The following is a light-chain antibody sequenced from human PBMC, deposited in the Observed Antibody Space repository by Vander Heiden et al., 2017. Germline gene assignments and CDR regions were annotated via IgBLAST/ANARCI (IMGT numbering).Light chain of an antibody. CDR3: GTWDSSLSAQVV. CDR1: SSNIGNNY. Sequence: QSVLTQPPSVSAAPGQQVTISCSGRSSNIGNNYVSWYQQLPGTAPKLLIYDNNKRPSGIPDRFSGSKSGTSATLGITGLQTGDEADYYCGTWDSSLSAQVVFGGGTKLTVL. CDR2: DNN. J-gene: IGLJ2*01. V-gene: IGLV1-51*01.